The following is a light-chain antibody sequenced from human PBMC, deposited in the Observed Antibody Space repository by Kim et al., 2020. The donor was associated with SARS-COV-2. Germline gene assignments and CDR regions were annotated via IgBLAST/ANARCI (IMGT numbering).Light chain of an antibody. Sequence: VIWMTQSPSLLSASTGDRVTITCRMSQGISNFLAWYQQRPGKAPELLIYGASTLQSGVPSRFSGSGSGTDFTLTISRLQSEDFATYYCQQYYSFPWTFGQGTKVEIK. CDR1: QGISNF. V-gene: IGKV1D-8*01. J-gene: IGKJ1*01. CDR3: QQYYSFPWT. CDR2: GAS.